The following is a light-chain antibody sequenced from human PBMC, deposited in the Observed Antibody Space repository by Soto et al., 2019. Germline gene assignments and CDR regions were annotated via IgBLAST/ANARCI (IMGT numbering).Light chain of an antibody. CDR1: QSLSSY. CDR2: GAS. J-gene: IGKJ5*01. Sequence: EIVLTQSPATLSLSPGERATLSCRASQSLSSYLAWYQQKPGQPPRLLIYGASNRATGIPARFSGSGSGTDFTLTIRRLEPEDFAVYYCQQRSNWPPTFGQGTRLEIK. CDR3: QQRSNWPPT. V-gene: IGKV3-11*01.